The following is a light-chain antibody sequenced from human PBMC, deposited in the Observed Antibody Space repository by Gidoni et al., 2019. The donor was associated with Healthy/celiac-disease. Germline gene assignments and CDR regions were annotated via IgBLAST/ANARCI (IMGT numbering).Light chain of an antibody. CDR1: SSDVGGYNY. V-gene: IGLV2-14*03. CDR2: DVS. J-gene: IGLJ1*01. Sequence: QSALTQPASVSGSPGQSITISCTGTSSDVGGYNYVSWSQQHPGKAPKLMIYDVSNRPSGVSNRFSGSKSGNTASLTISGLQAEDEADYYCSSYTSSSTLDFGTGTKVTVL. CDR3: SSYTSSSTLD.